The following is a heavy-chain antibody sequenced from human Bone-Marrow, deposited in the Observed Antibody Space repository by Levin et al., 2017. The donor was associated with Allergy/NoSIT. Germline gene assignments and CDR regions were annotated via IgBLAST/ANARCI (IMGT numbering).Heavy chain of an antibody. J-gene: IGHJ4*02. D-gene: IGHD5-12*01. CDR2: IYYSGST. Sequence: PSETLSLTCTVSGGSISSGGYYWSWIRQHPGKGLEWIGYIYYSGSTYYNPSLKSRVTISVDTSKNQFSLKLSSVTAADTAVYYCARAVEWLRYFDYWGQGTLVTVSS. V-gene: IGHV4-31*03. CDR3: ARAVEWLRYFDY. CDR1: GGSISSGGYY.